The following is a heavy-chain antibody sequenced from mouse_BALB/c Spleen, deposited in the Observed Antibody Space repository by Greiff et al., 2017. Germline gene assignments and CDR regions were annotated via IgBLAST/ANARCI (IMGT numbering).Heavy chain of an antibody. CDR1: GYTFTDYY. CDR3: ARSGDYDGFAY. D-gene: IGHD2-4*01. CDR2: IYPGSGNT. V-gene: IGHV1-84*02. Sequence: QVQLKESGPELVKPGASVKISCKASGYTFTDYYINWVKQKPGQGLEWIGWIYPGSGNTKYNEKFKGKATLTVDTSSSTAYMQLSSLTSEDTAVYFCARSGDYDGFAYWGQGTLVTVSA. J-gene: IGHJ3*01.